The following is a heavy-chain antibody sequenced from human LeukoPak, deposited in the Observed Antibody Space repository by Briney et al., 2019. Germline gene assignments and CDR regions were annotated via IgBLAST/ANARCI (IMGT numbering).Heavy chain of an antibody. V-gene: IGHV1-8*01. CDR1: GYTFTSYD. D-gene: IGHD3-22*01. Sequence: GASVMVSCTASGYTFTSYDINWVRQATGQGLEWMGWRNPNSGNTGYAQKFQGRVTMTRNTSISTAYMELSSLRSEDTAVYYCAGARRDYDSDGKGFDIWGQGTMVTVSS. J-gene: IGHJ3*02. CDR2: RNPNSGNT. CDR3: AGARRDYDSDGKGFDI.